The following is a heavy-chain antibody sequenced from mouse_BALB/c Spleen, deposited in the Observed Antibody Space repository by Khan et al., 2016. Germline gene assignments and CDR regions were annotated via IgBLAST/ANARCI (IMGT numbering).Heavy chain of an antibody. J-gene: IGHJ4*01. Sequence: QIQLVQSGPELKKPGETVKISCKASGYTFTDYSMHWVKQAPGKGLKWMGWINTETGEPTYADDFKGRFAFSLETSASTAYLQINNLKNEDTATCCCARGYYGAMDYWGQGTSVTVSS. CDR1: GYTFTDYS. V-gene: IGHV9-2-1*01. CDR3: ARGYYGAMDY. D-gene: IGHD1-1*01. CDR2: INTETGEP.